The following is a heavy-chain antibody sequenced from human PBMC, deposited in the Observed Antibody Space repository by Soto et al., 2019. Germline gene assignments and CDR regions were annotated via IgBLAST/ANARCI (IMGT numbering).Heavy chain of an antibody. CDR3: ASPREGQWLVFDH. CDR2: ISKDGLDR. CDR1: GFTFSDFG. D-gene: IGHD6-19*01. V-gene: IGHV3-30*19. J-gene: IGHJ4*02. Sequence: GGSLRLSCVVSGFTFSDFGMHWVRQSPGEGLAWVASISKDGLDRYYSESVKGRFTISRDDSKNTVFLQMNSLKVEDAAAYFCASPREGQWLVFDHWGQRTLVTVSS.